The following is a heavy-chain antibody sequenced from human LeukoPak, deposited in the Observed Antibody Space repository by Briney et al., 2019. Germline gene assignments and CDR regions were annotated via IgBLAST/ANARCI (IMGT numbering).Heavy chain of an antibody. D-gene: IGHD2-2*01. J-gene: IGHJ5*02. V-gene: IGHV4-34*01. CDR3: ARGLVVPAAILIGWFDP. CDR2: INHSGST. CDR1: GGSFSGYY. Sequence: SETLSLTCAVYGGSFSGYYWSWIRQPPGKGLEWIGEINHSGSTNYNPSLTRRGTISVDTSKNQFSLKLSSVTAADTAVYYCARGLVVPAAILIGWFDPWGQGTLVTVSS.